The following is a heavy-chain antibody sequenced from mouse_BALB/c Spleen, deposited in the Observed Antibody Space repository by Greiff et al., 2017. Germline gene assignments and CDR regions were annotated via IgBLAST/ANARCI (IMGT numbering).Heavy chain of an antibody. CDR3: AEGGYDYNGAMDY. V-gene: IGHV14-3*02. CDR2: IDPANGNT. D-gene: IGHD2-4*01. Sequence: VQLQQSGAELVKPGASVKLSCTASGFTIKDTYMHWVKQRPGQGLEWIGRIDPANGNTKYDPKFQGKATITADTYSNPSYLKLSGLTSEDTAVYDCAEGGYDYNGAMDYWGQGTSVTVSS. CDR1: GFTIKDTY. J-gene: IGHJ4*01.